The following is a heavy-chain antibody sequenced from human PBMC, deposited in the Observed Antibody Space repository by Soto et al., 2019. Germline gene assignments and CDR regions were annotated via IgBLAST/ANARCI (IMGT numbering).Heavy chain of an antibody. CDR3: ARVSGSYYYGMDV. V-gene: IGHV4-4*02. Sequence: QVQLQESAPGLVKPSGTLSLTCAVSGGSISSSNWWSWVRQPPGKGLEWIGEIYHSGSTNYNPSLKSRVTISVDNSKNQFSLKLSSVTAADTAVYYCARVSGSYYYGMDVWGQGTTVTVSS. J-gene: IGHJ6*02. D-gene: IGHD1-26*01. CDR1: GGSISSSNW. CDR2: IYHSGST.